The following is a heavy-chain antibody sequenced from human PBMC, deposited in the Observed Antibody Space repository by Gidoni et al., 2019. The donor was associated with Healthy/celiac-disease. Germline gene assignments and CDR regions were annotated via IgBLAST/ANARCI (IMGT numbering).Heavy chain of an antibody. CDR2: IYYSGST. Sequence: QVQLQESGPGLVKPSETLSLTCTVPGGSISSYYWSWIRQPPGKGLEWIGYIYYSGSTNYNPSLKSRVTISVDTSKNQFSLKLSSVTAADTAVYYCARGRSDYYGMDVWGQGTTVTVSS. CDR3: ARGRSDYYGMDV. CDR1: GGSISSYY. J-gene: IGHJ6*02. V-gene: IGHV4-59*01.